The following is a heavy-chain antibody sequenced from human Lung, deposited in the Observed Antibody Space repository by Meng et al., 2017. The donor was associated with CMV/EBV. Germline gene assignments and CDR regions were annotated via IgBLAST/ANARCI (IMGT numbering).Heavy chain of an antibody. J-gene: IGHJ6*02. CDR2: IGSGYDT. CDR1: GFTFSTYD. CDR3: ARDFGNGLDV. V-gene: IGHV3-13*01. D-gene: IGHD3-16*01. Sequence: GESLKIPCAASGFTFSTYDMHWVRQAPGKGLEWVSAIGSGYDTYYLGSVKGRFTISREDDRNTLYLPINSLRVEDTAVYYYARDFGNGLDVWGQGTTVTVSS.